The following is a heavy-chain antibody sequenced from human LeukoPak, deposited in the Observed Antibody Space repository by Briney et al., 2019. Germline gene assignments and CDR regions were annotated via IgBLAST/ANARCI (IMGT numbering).Heavy chain of an antibody. CDR2: INHSGST. CDR1: GGSFSGYY. CDR3: AVAVAGTWGLDY. Sequence: SETLSLTCAVYGGSFSGYYWSWIRQPPGKGLEWIGEINHSGSTNYNPSLKSRVTISVDTSKNQFSLKLSSVTAADTAVYYCAVAVAGTWGLDYWGQGTLVTVSS. D-gene: IGHD6-19*01. J-gene: IGHJ4*02. V-gene: IGHV4-34*01.